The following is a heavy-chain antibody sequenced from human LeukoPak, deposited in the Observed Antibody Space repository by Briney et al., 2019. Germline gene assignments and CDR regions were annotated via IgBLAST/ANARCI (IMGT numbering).Heavy chain of an antibody. CDR3: ARRDSSGYPYYYMDV. CDR2: IYYSGST. J-gene: IGHJ6*03. Sequence: SETLSLTCTVSGGSISSYYWSWIRQPPGKGLVWIGYIYYSGSTNYNPSLKSRVTISVDTSKNQFSLKLSSVTAADTAVYYCARRDSSGYPYYYMDVWGKGTTVTVSS. CDR1: GGSISSYY. V-gene: IGHV4-59*01. D-gene: IGHD3-22*01.